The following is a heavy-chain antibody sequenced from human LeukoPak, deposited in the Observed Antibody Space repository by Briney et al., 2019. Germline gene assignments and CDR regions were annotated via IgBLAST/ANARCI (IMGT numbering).Heavy chain of an antibody. V-gene: IGHV1-69*02. J-gene: IGHJ6*02. Sequence: SVKVSCKASGGTFSSYTISWVRQAPGQGLEWMGRIIPILNITDYAQNFQGRVTLTADKSTSTAYMELSTLRSEDTAVYCCAKDGVVVVATSVYYYYYGMDVWGQGTTVTVSS. CDR1: GGTFSSYT. CDR3: AKDGVVVVATSVYYYYYGMDV. D-gene: IGHD2-2*01. CDR2: IIPILNIT.